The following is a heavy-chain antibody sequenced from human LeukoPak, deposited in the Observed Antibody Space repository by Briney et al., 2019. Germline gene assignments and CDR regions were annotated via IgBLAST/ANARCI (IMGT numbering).Heavy chain of an antibody. D-gene: IGHD3-9*01. J-gene: IGHJ6*03. CDR1: GFTFHYYA. Sequence: GGSLRLSCAASGFTFHYYAMHWVRQAPGKGVEWVSGISWNSDSIGYADSVKGRVTISRDNAKNTLYLQMNSLRAEDTAVYYCAREFSDILTIYYYYMGVWGKGTTVTVSS. CDR2: ISWNSDSI. V-gene: IGHV3-9*01. CDR3: AREFSDILTIYYYYMGV.